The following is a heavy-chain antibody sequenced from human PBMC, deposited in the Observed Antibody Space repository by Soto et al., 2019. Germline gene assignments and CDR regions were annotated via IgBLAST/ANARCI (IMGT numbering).Heavy chain of an antibody. J-gene: IGHJ6*02. D-gene: IGHD2-2*01. CDR2: ISGSGGST. CDR3: AKGVFVVVPAAPAYYGMDV. V-gene: IGHV3-23*01. CDR1: GFTFSSYA. Sequence: SLRLSCAASGFTFSSYAMSWVRQAPGKGLEWVSAISGSGGSTYYADSVKGRFTISRDNSKNTLYLQMNSLRAEDTAVYYCAKGVFVVVPAAPAYYGMDVWGQGTTVTVSS.